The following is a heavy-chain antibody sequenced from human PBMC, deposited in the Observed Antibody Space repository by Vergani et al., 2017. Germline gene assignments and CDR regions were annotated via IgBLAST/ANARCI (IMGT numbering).Heavy chain of an antibody. CDR2: ISSSSTTI. CDR1: GFTFSSYS. D-gene: IGHD6-13*01. CDR3: ARPRAAGQHTWYFDL. J-gene: IGHJ2*01. V-gene: IGHV3-48*01. Sequence: EVQLVESEGGLVQPGGSLRLSCAASGFTFSSYSINWVRQAPGKGLEWVSYISSSSTTIYYVDSVKGRFTISRDNAKNSLYLQMNTLRAEDTAVYYCARPRAAGQHTWYFDLWGRGTLVTVSS.